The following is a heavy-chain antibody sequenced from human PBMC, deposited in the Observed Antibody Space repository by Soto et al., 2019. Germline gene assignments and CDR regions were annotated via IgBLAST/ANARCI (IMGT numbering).Heavy chain of an antibody. J-gene: IGHJ6*02. D-gene: IGHD5-18*01. CDR2: IYYSGST. V-gene: IGHV4-31*03. CDR1: GGSISSGGYY. Sequence: QVQLQESGPGLVKPSQTLSLTCTVSGGSISSGGYYWSWTRQHPGKGLEWIGYIYYSGSTYYNPSLKSRVTISVATSKNQFSLKLSAVTAAGTAVYYWARDGLGYSPGGMDVWGQGTTVTVSS. CDR3: ARDGLGYSPGGMDV.